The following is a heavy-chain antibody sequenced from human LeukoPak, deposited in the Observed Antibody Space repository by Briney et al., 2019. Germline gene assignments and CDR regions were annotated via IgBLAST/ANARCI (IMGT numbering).Heavy chain of an antibody. D-gene: IGHD3-10*01. V-gene: IGHV4-59*01. J-gene: IGHJ5*02. CDR3: ARVIITMVRGPYRGWFDP. CDR1: GGSISSYY. Sequence: SETLSLTCTVSGGSISSYYWSWIRQPPGKGLEWIGYIYYSGSTNYNPSLKSRVTISVDTSKNQFSLKLSSVTAADTAVYYCARVIITMVRGPYRGWFDPWGQGTLVTVSS. CDR2: IYYSGST.